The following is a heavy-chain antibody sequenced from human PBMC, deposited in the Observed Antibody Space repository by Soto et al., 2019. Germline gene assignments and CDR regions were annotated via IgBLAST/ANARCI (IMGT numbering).Heavy chain of an antibody. J-gene: IGHJ6*02. D-gene: IGHD2-21*02. CDR1: GGTFSSYA. CDR2: VIPIFGTA. V-gene: IGHV1-69*13. Sequence: ASVKVSCKASGGTFSSYAISWVRQAPGQGLEWMGGVIPIFGTANYAQKFQGRVTITADESTSTAHMELSSLRSEDTAVYYCARDLNAVVTPPYYYGMDVWGQGTTVTVSS. CDR3: ARDLNAVVTPPYYYGMDV.